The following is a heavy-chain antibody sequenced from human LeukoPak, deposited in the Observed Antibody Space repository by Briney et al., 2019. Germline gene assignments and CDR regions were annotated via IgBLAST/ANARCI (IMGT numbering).Heavy chain of an antibody. CDR2: ISGSGGTS. Sequence: GGSLRLSCAASGFTFSSYAMSWVRQAPGKGLEWVSGISGSGGTSYYADSVKGRFTISRDNSKNTLYLQMNSLRAEDTAVYYCAKDSRDSCGYDHDYWGQGALVTVSS. CDR1: GFTFSSYA. CDR3: AKDSRDSCGYDHDY. D-gene: IGHD3-22*01. J-gene: IGHJ4*02. V-gene: IGHV3-23*01.